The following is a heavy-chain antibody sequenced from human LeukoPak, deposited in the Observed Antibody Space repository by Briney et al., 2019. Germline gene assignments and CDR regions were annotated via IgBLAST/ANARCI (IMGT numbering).Heavy chain of an antibody. CDR3: ARVEMTEFRDYGMDV. V-gene: IGHV3-11*01. D-gene: IGHD2-21*01. J-gene: IGHJ6*01. CDR1: GFTFSDYY. Sequence: GGSLRLSCAASGFTFSDYYMSWIRQAPGKGLEWVSYISSSGSTIYYADSVKGRFTISRDNAKNSLYLQMNSLRAEDTAVYYCARVEMTEFRDYGMDVWXXXTXVTVSX. CDR2: ISSSGSTI.